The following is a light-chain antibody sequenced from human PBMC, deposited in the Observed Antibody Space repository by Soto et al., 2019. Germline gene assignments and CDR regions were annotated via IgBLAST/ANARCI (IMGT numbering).Light chain of an antibody. CDR3: QQSYSTLQT. J-gene: IGKJ1*01. Sequence: DIQMTQSPSSLSASVGDRVTITCQASQNITNYFNWYQQKPGRAPKLLIYDASNLEARVPSRFSGSGSGADFTLTISSLQPEDFATYYCQQSYSTLQTFGQGTKVDIK. CDR1: QNITNY. V-gene: IGKV1-39*01. CDR2: DAS.